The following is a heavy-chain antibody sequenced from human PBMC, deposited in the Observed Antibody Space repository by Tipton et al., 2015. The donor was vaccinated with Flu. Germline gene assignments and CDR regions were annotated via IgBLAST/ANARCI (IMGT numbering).Heavy chain of an antibody. CDR3: ARYRGSNARGVGNDAFDI. J-gene: IGHJ3*02. D-gene: IGHD1-26*01. V-gene: IGHV4-61*02. CDR1: GGSISSGSYF. CDR2: IYTNGRT. Sequence: TLSLTCIVSGGSISSGSYFWSWIRQPAGKGLQWIGRIYTNGRTNYNPSLESRVSISADTSKNEFSLSLSSVTAADTAMYYCARYRGSNARGVGNDAFDIWRQGTMVSVSS.